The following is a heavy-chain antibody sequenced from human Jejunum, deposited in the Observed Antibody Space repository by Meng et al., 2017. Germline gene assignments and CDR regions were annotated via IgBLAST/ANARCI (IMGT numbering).Heavy chain of an antibody. J-gene: IGHJ4*02. CDR2: INADNGNT. CDR1: GYSFTSYG. V-gene: IGHV1-18*01. CDR3: VSGGVSCTRVRGGRY. D-gene: IGHD3-10*01. Sequence: ASVKVSCKASGYSFTSYGSSWVRQAPGQGREGMGWINADNGNTNYAQKIQGRVTMTTDTSTSTAYMEPRSLRADDTAVYYCVSGGVSCTRVRGGRYWGQGTLVTVSS.